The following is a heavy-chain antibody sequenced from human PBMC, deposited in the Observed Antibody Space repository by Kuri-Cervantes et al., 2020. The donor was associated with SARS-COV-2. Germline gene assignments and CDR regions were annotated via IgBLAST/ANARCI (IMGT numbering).Heavy chain of an antibody. CDR1: GGSISSYY. CDR2: IYYSGST. CDR3: ARRHYDFWSGYYHDY. V-gene: IGHV4-59*12. D-gene: IGHD3-3*01. J-gene: IGHJ4*02. Sequence: ESLKISCTVSGGSISSYYWSWIRQPPGKGLEWIGYIYYSGSTNYNPSLKSRVTISVDTSKNQFSLKLSSVTAADTAVYYCARRHYDFWSGYYHDYWGQGTLVTVSS.